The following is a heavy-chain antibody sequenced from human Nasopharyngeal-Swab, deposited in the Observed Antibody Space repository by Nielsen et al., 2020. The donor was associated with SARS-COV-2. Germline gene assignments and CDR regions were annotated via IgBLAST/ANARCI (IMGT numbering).Heavy chain of an antibody. J-gene: IGHJ6*03. D-gene: IGHD4-11*01. CDR1: GFTFDDYA. V-gene: IGHV3-9*01. Sequence: GGSLRLSCAVSGFTFDDYAMHWVRQAPGKGLEWVSSISRNAASIGYAASVKGRFTISRDNAKNSLYLQMSTLRAEDTALYYCAKDSRSSYYDAYYSPMDVWGKGTTVTVSS. CDR2: ISRNAASI. CDR3: AKDSRSSYYDAYYSPMDV.